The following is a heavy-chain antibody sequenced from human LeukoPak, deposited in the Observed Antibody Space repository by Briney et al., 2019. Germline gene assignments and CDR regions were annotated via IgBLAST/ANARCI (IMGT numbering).Heavy chain of an antibody. D-gene: IGHD6-13*01. Sequence: ASVKVSCKASGGTFSSYAISWVRQAPGQGLEWMGRIIPILGIANYAQKFQGRVTITADKSTSTAYMELSSLRSDDTAVYYCARIRIAAAEAEPFFDYWGQGTLVTVSS. CDR2: IIPILGIA. J-gene: IGHJ4*02. V-gene: IGHV1-69*04. CDR3: ARIRIAAAEAEPFFDY. CDR1: GGTFSSYA.